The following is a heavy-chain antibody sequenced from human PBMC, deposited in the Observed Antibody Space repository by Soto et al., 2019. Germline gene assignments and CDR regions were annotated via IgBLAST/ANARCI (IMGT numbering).Heavy chain of an antibody. Sequence: EVQLVESGGGLVQPGGSLRLSCAASGFTFSSYEMNWVSQAPGKGLEWVSYISTSASTIYYADSVKGRFTISRDNAKNSLYLQMNSLRAEDTAVYYGAREADRQNNFDHWGQGTLVTVSS. CDR1: GFTFSSYE. CDR3: AREADRQNNFDH. D-gene: IGHD3-22*01. V-gene: IGHV3-48*03. CDR2: ISTSASTI. J-gene: IGHJ4*02.